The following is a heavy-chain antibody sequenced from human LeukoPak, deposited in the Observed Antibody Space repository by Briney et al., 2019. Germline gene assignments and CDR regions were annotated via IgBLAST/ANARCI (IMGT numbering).Heavy chain of an antibody. D-gene: IGHD5-24*01. V-gene: IGHV3-33*06. Sequence: GRSLRLSCAASGLTFSSYGMHWVRQAPGKGLEWVAVIWYDGSNKYYADSVKGRFTISRDNSKNTLYLQMNSLRAEDTAVYYCAKVPSKVELYYFDYWGQGTLVTVSS. CDR3: AKVPSKVELYYFDY. CDR1: GLTFSSYG. CDR2: IWYDGSNK. J-gene: IGHJ4*02.